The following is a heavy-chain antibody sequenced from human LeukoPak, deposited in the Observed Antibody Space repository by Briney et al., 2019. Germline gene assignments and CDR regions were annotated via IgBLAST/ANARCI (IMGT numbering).Heavy chain of an antibody. J-gene: IGHJ4*02. D-gene: IGHD6-13*01. CDR1: GGSISSSSYY. CDR3: ARGEAAAGTYSDF. Sequence: SETLSLTCTVSGGSISSSSYYWGWIRQPPGKGLEWIGSIYYSGSTYYNPSLKSRVTISVDTSKNQFSLKLSSVTAADTAVYYCARGEAAAGTYSDFWGQGTLVTVSS. V-gene: IGHV4-39*07. CDR2: IYYSGST.